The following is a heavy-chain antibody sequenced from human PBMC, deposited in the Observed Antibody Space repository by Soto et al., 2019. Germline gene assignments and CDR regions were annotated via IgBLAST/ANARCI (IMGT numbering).Heavy chain of an antibody. CDR2: IYHSGMT. J-gene: IGHJ3*02. D-gene: IGHD4-17*01. Sequence: QVQLQESGPGLVKPSQTLSLTCTVSGGSISTGGYYWSWIRQHPGRGLEWIGYIYHSGMTFSNPSLQSLCAISIDTSENQFSLKLSSVTAADTAVYYCATVRWELHDAFDIWGHGTMVSVSS. V-gene: IGHV4-31*01. CDR1: GGSISTGGYY. CDR3: ATVRWELHDAFDI.